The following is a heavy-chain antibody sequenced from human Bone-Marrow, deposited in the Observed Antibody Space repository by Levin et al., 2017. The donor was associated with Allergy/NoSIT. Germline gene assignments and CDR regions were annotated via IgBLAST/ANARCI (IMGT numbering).Heavy chain of an antibody. CDR3: ARDRVSSTYYDRHYYSYHGIDA. CDR1: GFTFSDYY. D-gene: IGHD1-26*01. J-gene: IGHJ6*04. V-gene: IGHV3-11*01. CDR2: ISSSGSHI. Sequence: PGGSLRLSCAASGFTFSDYYMSWIRQAPGKGLQWVSYISSSGSHIDSADSVKGRFTISRDNARNSMYLQMNSLRAEDTAVYYCARDRVSSTYYDRHYYSYHGIDAWGKGTTGTVSS.